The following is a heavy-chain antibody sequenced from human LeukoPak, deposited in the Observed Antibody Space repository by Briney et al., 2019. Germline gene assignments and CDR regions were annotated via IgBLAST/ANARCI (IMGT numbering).Heavy chain of an antibody. V-gene: IGHV3-23*01. CDR2: ITSGVGIT. CDR3: AKGDYYDFDY. Sequence: PGGSLTLSCAASGFTFSNYGMNWVRQAPGQGLEWVSIITSGVGITYYAHSVKGRFNISRDNSKNTLYLQMNSLRAEDTAVYYCAKGDYYDFDYWGQGTLVTVSS. CDR1: GFTFSNYG. J-gene: IGHJ4*02. D-gene: IGHD3-10*01.